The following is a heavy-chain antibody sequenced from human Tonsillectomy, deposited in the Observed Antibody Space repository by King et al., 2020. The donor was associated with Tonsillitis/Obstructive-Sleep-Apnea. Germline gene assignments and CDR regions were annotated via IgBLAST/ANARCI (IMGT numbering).Heavy chain of an antibody. D-gene: IGHD6-6*01. J-gene: IGHJ6*02. CDR3: ARHLEGSVAARPGYYYYGMDV. V-gene: IGHV4-39*01. CDR2: IYYTGST. Sequence: QLQESGPGLVKPSETLSLTCIVSGGSISSSSYYWGWIRQPPGKGLEWIGSIYYTGSTYYNPSLKSRVTISVDTSKNQVSLKLSSVTAAETAVYYCARHLEGSVAARPGYYYYGMDVWGQGTTVTVSS. CDR1: GGSISSSSYY.